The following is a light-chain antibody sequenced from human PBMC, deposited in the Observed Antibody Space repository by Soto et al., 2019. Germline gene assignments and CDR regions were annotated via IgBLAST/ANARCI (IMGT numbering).Light chain of an antibody. CDR3: QQSYSTPYT. CDR1: QSISSY. Sequence: DIQMTQSPSSLSASVGDRVTITCRASQSISSYLNWYQQKPGKAPKLLIYAASSLQSGVPSRFSRTGSRSDFTLTIRRLQPEDFATYYCQQSYSTPYTFGQGTKLEIK. CDR2: AAS. J-gene: IGKJ2*01. V-gene: IGKV1-39*01.